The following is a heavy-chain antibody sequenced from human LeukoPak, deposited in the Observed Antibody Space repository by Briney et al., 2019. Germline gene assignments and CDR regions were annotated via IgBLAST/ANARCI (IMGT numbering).Heavy chain of an antibody. Sequence: ASVKVSCKASGYTFTIYDINWVRQATGQGVEWMGWMNPNRGNTGYAQKFQGRVTMTRNTSISTAYMELSSLRSEDTAVYYCARGGSVSRTIFGVVPLRNGFDPWGQGTLVTVSS. CDR2: MNPNRGNT. CDR1: GYTFTIYD. V-gene: IGHV1-8*01. D-gene: IGHD3-3*01. J-gene: IGHJ5*02. CDR3: ARGGSVSRTIFGVVPLRNGFDP.